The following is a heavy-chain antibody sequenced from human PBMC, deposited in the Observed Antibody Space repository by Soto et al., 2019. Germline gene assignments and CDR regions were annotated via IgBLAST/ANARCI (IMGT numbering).Heavy chain of an antibody. Sequence: PGGSLRLSCAASGFTFSNAYMNWVRQAPGKGLEWIGRIRTKTYGETADYAAPVKGRFTISRDDSKDTLYLQMNSLKTEDTALYYCTSCRGYCTGLVAFDIWGQGTMVTVSS. J-gene: IGHJ3*02. CDR1: GFTFSNAY. CDR3: TSCRGYCTGLVAFDI. D-gene: IGHD2-8*02. V-gene: IGHV3-15*01. CDR2: IRTKTYGETA.